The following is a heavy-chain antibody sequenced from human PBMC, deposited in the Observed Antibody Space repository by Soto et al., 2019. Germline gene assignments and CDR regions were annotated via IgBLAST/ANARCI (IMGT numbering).Heavy chain of an antibody. D-gene: IGHD3-10*01. CDR1: GGSVSSYY. V-gene: IGHV4-59*02. CDR3: ARVSSSSDWFGNWFDP. Sequence: PSETLSLTCTVSGGSVSSYYWSWIRQPPGKALEWIGYIYYTGSTNYNPSLKSRVTISVDTFKNQFSLKLNSVIAADTAVYYCARVSSSSDWFGNWFDPWGQGSLVTVSS. CDR2: IYYTGST. J-gene: IGHJ5*02.